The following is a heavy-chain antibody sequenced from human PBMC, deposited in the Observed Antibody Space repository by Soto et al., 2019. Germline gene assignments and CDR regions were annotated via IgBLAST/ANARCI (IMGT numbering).Heavy chain of an antibody. CDR2: INHSGSP. J-gene: IGHJ4*02. D-gene: IGHD2-15*01. CDR1: GESLSDYY. Sequence: SETLSLTCAVYGESLSDYYWSWIRQPPGKGLEWIGEINHSGSPNYNPSLKSRVIISVDTSKNQFSLKVSSVTAADTAVYYCARGRGGGISVYFDHWGQETLVTVSS. CDR3: ARGRGGGISVYFDH. V-gene: IGHV4-34*01.